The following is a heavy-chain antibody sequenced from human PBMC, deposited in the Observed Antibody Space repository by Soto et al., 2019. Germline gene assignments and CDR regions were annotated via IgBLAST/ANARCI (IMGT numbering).Heavy chain of an antibody. CDR1: GGSISSGGYY. J-gene: IGHJ5*02. D-gene: IGHD3-10*01. V-gene: IGHV4-31*03. CDR2: IYYSGST. Sequence: PSETLSLTCTVSGGSISSGGYYWSWIRQHPGKGLEWIGYIYYSGSTYYNPSLKSRVTISVDTSKNQFSLKLSSVTAADTAVYYCARGIRINYGSGSYKNARNWFDPWGQGTLVTVPQ. CDR3: ARGIRINYGSGSYKNARNWFDP.